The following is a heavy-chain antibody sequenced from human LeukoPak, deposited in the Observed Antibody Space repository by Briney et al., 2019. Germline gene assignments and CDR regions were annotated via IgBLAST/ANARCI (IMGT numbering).Heavy chain of an antibody. V-gene: IGHV3-48*03. D-gene: IGHD1-20*01. J-gene: IGHJ4*02. CDR1: GFTFSSYE. Sequence: GGSLRLSCAASGFTFSSYETNWVRQAPGKGLEWVSYISSSGSTIYYADSAKGRFTISRDNAKNSLYLQMNSLRAEDTAVYYCARIRYNWNFDYWGQGTLVTVSS. CDR2: ISSSGSTI. CDR3: ARIRYNWNFDY.